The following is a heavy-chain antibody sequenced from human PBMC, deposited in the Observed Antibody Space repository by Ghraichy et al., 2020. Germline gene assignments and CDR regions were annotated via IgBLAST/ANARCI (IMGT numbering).Heavy chain of an antibody. J-gene: IGHJ4*02. Sequence: LSLTCAASGFTFSSCAMAWVRQAPGKGLEWVTLIAVSDDFTYYADSVKGRFTISRDNFKKMLFLQMNSLRAEDTAVYFCAKARCSGYGCDYFDYWGQGTLVSVSS. V-gene: IGHV3-23*01. CDR1: GFTFSSCA. D-gene: IGHD5-12*01. CDR3: AKARCSGYGCDYFDY. CDR2: IAVSDDFT.